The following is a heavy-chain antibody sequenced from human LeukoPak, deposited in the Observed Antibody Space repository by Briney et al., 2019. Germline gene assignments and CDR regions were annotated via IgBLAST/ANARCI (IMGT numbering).Heavy chain of an antibody. V-gene: IGHV1-69*01. J-gene: IGHJ4*02. CDR3: ARSSGVVVKY. CDR2: IIPIFGTA. CDR1: GGTFSSYA. D-gene: IGHD3-3*01. Sequence: GGSLKVSCKASGGTFSSYAISWVRQAPGQGLEWMGGIIPIFGTANYAQKFQGRVPITADESTSTAYMELSSLRSEDTAVYYCARSSGVVVKYWGQGTLVSVSS.